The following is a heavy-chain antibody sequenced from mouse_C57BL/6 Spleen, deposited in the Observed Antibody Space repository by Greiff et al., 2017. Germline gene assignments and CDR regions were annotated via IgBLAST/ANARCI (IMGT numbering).Heavy chain of an antibody. CDR3: ARWSGLPYYFDY. CDR1: GYTFTSYW. D-gene: IGHD5-5*01. V-gene: IGHV1-50*01. CDR2: IDPSDSYT. J-gene: IGHJ2*01. Sequence: QVQLQQPGAELVKPGASVKLSCKASGYTFTSYWMQWVKQRPGQGLEWIGEIDPSDSYTNYNQKFKGKATLTVDTSSSTAYMQLSSLTSEDSAVYSVARWSGLPYYFDYWGQGTTLTVSS.